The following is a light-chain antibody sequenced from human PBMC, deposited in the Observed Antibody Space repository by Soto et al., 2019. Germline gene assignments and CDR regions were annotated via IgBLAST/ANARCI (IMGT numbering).Light chain of an antibody. Sequence: DIVMTQSPDSLAVSLGERATINCKSSQSVLYSSNNKNYLAWYQQKPGQPPKLLTYWASTWESGVPDRFSGSGSGTDFTLTISSLQAEDVAVYYCQQYYSTPLTFGGGTKVDIK. CDR1: QSVLYSSNNKNY. V-gene: IGKV4-1*01. CDR3: QQYYSTPLT. CDR2: WAS. J-gene: IGKJ4*01.